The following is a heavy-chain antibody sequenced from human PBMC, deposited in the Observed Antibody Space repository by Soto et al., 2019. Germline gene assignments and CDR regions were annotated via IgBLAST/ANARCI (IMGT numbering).Heavy chain of an antibody. V-gene: IGHV1-18*04. CDR1: GYTFTSYG. CDR2: ISAYNGNT. CDR3: AYLGYCTNGVCYNGMDV. Sequence: ASVKVSCKASGYTFTSYGISWVRQAPGQGLERMGWISAYNGNTNYAQKLQGRVTMTTDTSTSTAYMELRSLRSDDTAVYYCAYLGYCTNGVCYNGMDVWGQGTTVTVSS. D-gene: IGHD2-8*01. J-gene: IGHJ6*02.